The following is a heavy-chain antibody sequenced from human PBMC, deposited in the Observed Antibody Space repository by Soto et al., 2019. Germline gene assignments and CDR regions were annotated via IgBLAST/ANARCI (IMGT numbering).Heavy chain of an antibody. CDR3: ARMVPFNYGPRDDAHNNWFDP. D-gene: IGHD4-17*01. CDR2: IYSSGST. CDR1: GGSISSGGYY. V-gene: IGHV4-31*01. Sequence: QVQLQESGPGLVKPSQTLSLTCTVSGGSISSGGYYWSWIRQHPGKGLEWIGYIYSSGSTYYNPSLKILVTISVDTSKNQFSLKLSSVTAADTAVYDCARMVPFNYGPRDDAHNNWFDPWGQGTLVTVSS. J-gene: IGHJ5*02.